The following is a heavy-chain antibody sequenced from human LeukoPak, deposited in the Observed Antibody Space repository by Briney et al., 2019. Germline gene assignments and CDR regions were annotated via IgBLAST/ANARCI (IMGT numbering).Heavy chain of an antibody. CDR3: ARDFKSGYVDS. CDR2: IYDDGSKE. CDR1: GFTFSNYG. D-gene: IGHD3-3*01. J-gene: IGHJ4*02. Sequence: PGGSLRLSCAASGFTFSNYGMHWVRQAPGKGLEWVAVIYDDGSKEYFADSAKGRFTISRDNSKNTVLLQMNRLRVEDTAVFYCARDFKSGYVDSWGQGTLVTVSS. V-gene: IGHV3-33*02.